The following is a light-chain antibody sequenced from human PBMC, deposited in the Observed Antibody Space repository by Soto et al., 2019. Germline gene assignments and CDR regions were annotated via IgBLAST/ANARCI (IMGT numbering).Light chain of an antibody. CDR3: QAWDSTTVV. V-gene: IGLV3-1*01. CDR1: KLGDKY. Sequence: SYELTQPPSVSVSPGQTASITCSGDKLGDKYVCWYQQKSGQSPILVIYQDSQRPSGIPERFSGSNSGNTATLTISGTQAMDEADYYCQAWDSTTVVFGGGTKVTVL. J-gene: IGLJ2*01. CDR2: QDS.